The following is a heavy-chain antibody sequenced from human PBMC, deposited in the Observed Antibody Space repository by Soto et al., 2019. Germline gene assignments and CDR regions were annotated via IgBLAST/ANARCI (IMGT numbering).Heavy chain of an antibody. CDR2: ISYDGSNK. Sequence: GGSLRLSCAASGFTFSSYAMHWVSQAPGKGLEWVAVISYDGSNKYYADSVKGRFTISRDKSKNTLYLQMNSLRAEDTAVYYFARDLKDRGHRGYGVHYFYCMDFWGQGTTVTVSS. V-gene: IGHV3-30-3*01. D-gene: IGHD5-12*01. CDR3: ARDLKDRGHRGYGVHYFYCMDF. J-gene: IGHJ6*02. CDR1: GFTFSSYA.